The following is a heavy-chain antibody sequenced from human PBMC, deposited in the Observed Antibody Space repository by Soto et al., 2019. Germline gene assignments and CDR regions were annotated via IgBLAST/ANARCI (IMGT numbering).Heavy chain of an antibody. CDR3: ARGDRPGLNGSSWSHCY. J-gene: IGHJ4*02. CDR1: GFSFSYYS. V-gene: IGHV3-21*02. D-gene: IGHD6-13*01. Sequence: DVQLVESGGGLVKPGGSLRLSCEASGFSFSYYSMNWFRHAAGKGLEWVSSISSSSTYINYADVLRGRFRISRDNSNNAVFLLMSSLTAEATAVYYCARGDRPGLNGSSWSHCYWGQGTLVTVSS. CDR2: ISSSSTYI.